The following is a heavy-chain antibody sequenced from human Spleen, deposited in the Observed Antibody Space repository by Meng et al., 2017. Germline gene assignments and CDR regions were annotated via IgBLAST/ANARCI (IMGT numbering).Heavy chain of an antibody. D-gene: IGHD4-11*01. Sequence: VQLVESGGGVVQPGGSLRLSCSTSGFTVTNNYMSWVRQAPGRGLEWVAYIDSGGNTFYADSVKGRFIISRDNSKNTLSLQMNSLRAEDTAVYYCVPRTTYFDSWGLGTLVTVSS. J-gene: IGHJ4*02. V-gene: IGHV3-66*01. CDR1: GFTVTNNY. CDR2: IDSGGNT. CDR3: VPRTTYFDS.